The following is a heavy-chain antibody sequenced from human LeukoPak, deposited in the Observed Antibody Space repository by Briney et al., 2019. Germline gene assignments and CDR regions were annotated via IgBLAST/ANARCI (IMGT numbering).Heavy chain of an antibody. Sequence: SETLSLTCTVSGGSVNSGSYYWNWIRQPPGKGLEWIGYIYYSGSTNYNPSLKSRVTISVDTSKNQFSLKLSSVTAADTAVYYCARAAYSGSYHSDYWGQGTLVAVSS. J-gene: IGHJ4*02. CDR1: GGSVNSGSYY. V-gene: IGHV4-61*01. CDR3: ARAAYSGSYHSDY. CDR2: IYYSGST. D-gene: IGHD1-26*01.